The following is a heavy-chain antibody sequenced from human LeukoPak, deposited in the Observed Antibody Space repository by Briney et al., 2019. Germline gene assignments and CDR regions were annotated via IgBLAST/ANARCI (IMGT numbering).Heavy chain of an antibody. J-gene: IGHJ4*02. CDR3: AKDRPPIFGVVTPDIDY. CDR2: ISSSGSHI. Sequence: GGSLRLSCAASGFTFSSYSMNWVRQAPGKGLEWVASISSSGSHIYYADSLKGRFTISRDNAKNSLYLQMNSLRAEDTAVYYCAKDRPPIFGVVTPDIDYWGQGTLATVSS. CDR1: GFTFSSYS. V-gene: IGHV3-21*01. D-gene: IGHD3-3*01.